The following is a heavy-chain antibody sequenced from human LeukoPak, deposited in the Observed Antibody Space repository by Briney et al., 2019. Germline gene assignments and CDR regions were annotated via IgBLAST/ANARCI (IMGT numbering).Heavy chain of an antibody. CDR1: GFTISFYW. Sequence: PGGSLRLSCAASGFTISFYWMSWVRQAPGKGLEWVANINQVASEKNYVDSVKGRFTISRDNAKNSLYLQMDSLRDEDTAVYYCTRAPYSSGWYTVDFWGQGTLVTVSS. J-gene: IGHJ4*02. V-gene: IGHV3-7*04. CDR3: TRAPYSSGWYTVDF. D-gene: IGHD6-19*01. CDR2: INQVASEK.